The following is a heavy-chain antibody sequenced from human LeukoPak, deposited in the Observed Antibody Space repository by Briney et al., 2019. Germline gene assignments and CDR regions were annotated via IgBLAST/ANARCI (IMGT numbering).Heavy chain of an antibody. CDR1: GGSISSYY. V-gene: IGHV4-59*01. J-gene: IGHJ5*02. Sequence: PSETLSLTCTVSGGSISSYYWSWIRQPPGKGLEWIGYIYYSGSTNYNPSLKSRVTISVDTSKNQFSLTLSSVTAADTAVYYCARARETYCGGDCYSSWFDPWGQGTLVTVSS. CDR2: IYYSGST. CDR3: ARARETYCGGDCYSSWFDP. D-gene: IGHD2-21*01.